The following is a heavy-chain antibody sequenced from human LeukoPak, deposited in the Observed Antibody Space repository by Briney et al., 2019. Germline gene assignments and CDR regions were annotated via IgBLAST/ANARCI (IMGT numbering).Heavy chain of an antibody. CDR3: ARGYGGFSYYYYMDV. CDR2: INPNSGGT. V-gene: IGHV1-2*02. J-gene: IGHJ6*03. Sequence: ASVKVSCKASGYTFTGYYMHWVRQAPGQGLEWMGWINPNSGGTNYAQKFQGRVTMTRDTSISTAYMELSRLRSDDTAVYYCARGYGGFSYYYYMDVWGKGTTVTVSS. CDR1: GYTFTGYY. D-gene: IGHD1-26*01.